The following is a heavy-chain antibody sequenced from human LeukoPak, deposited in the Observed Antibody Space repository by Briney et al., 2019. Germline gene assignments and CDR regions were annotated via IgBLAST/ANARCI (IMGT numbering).Heavy chain of an antibody. CDR3: ARAEINSYSSTSPHYYYMDV. Sequence: ASVKVSCKASGYTFSIYGFSWVRQAPGQGLEWMGWISVYNGNTNYAQKLQGRVTMTTDTSTSTAYMELRSLRSDDTAVYYCARAEINSYSSTSPHYYYMDVWGKGTTVTVSS. V-gene: IGHV1-18*01. CDR1: GYTFSIYG. J-gene: IGHJ6*03. D-gene: IGHD6-13*01. CDR2: ISVYNGNT.